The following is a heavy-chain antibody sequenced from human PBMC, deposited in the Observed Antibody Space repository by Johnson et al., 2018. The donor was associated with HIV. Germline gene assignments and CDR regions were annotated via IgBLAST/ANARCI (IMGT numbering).Heavy chain of an antibody. CDR3: ARSGAGAAFDI. CDR2: INWNGGST. Sequence: MLLVESGGGLVKPGGSLRLSCTASGFTFDDYALHWIRQAPGKGLEWVSGINWNGGSTGYADSVKGRFNISRDNAKNSLFLQMNSLRAEDTALYYCARSGAGAAFDIWGQGTMVTVSS. CDR1: GFTFDDYA. D-gene: IGHD6-19*01. J-gene: IGHJ3*02. V-gene: IGHV3-20*04.